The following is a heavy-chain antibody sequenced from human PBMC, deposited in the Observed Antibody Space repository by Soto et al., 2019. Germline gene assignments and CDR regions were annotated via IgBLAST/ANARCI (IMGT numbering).Heavy chain of an antibody. CDR1: GGSISNSTYY. CDR2: IYYIGNT. J-gene: IGHJ4*02. V-gene: IGHV4-39*01. CDR3: ARVSPFLDY. Sequence: QLQLQESGPRVVKSSETLSLTCTVSGGSISNSTYYWGWIRQPPGKGLEWIGSIYYIGNTYYKPSLKSRVTLSVDTSKNQFSLKVRSVTAADTGVYYCARVSPFLDYWGQGTLVTVSS.